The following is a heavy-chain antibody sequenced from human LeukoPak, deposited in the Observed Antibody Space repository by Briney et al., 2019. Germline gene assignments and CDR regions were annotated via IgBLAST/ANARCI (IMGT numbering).Heavy chain of an antibody. CDR2: IYYSGST. Sequence: SETLSLPCTVSGGSISSYYWSWIRQPPGKGLEWIGYIYYSGSTNYNPSLKSRVTISVDTSKNQFSLKLSSVTAADTAVYYCARDSLRSGWYNYWGQGTLVTVSS. V-gene: IGHV4-59*01. CDR3: ARDSLRSGWYNY. J-gene: IGHJ4*02. CDR1: GGSISSYY. D-gene: IGHD6-19*01.